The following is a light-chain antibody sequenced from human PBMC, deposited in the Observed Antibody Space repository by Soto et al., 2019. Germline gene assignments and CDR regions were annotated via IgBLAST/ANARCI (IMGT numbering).Light chain of an antibody. CDR3: QQSVSLPLS. CDR1: GDITQY. J-gene: IGKJ4*01. CDR2: DAS. Sequence: DSQMAQYPYSLAASVGDRVTITCEASGDITQYLHWYHHKSQRAPKLLIYDASNLNTGVPTRFSGSGFGTHFIFTISSLQPDDVGTYYCQQSVSLPLSFGGGTKVDIK. V-gene: IGKV1-33*01.